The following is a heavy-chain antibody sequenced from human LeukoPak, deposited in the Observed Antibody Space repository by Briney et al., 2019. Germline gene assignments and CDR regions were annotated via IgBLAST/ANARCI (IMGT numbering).Heavy chain of an antibody. J-gene: IGHJ4*02. Sequence: SGPALVKPTQTLTLTCTFSGFSLRTSGMCVSWIRQPPGKALEWLARIDWDDDKYYSTSLKTRLTVSKDTSKNQVVLTMTNMDPVDTATYYCTRIYATTVVTYYFDYWGQGTLVTVSS. CDR2: IDWDDDK. CDR1: GFSLRTSGMC. D-gene: IGHD4-23*01. V-gene: IGHV2-70*11. CDR3: TRIYATTVVTYYFDY.